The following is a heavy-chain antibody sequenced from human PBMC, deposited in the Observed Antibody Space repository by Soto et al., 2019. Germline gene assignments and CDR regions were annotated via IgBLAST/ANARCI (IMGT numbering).Heavy chain of an antibody. CDR1: GGSISSSSYY. Sequence: SETLSLTCTVSGGSISSSSYYWGWIRQPPGKGLEWIGTIYYSGSTYYNPSLKSRVTISVDTSKNQFSLKLSSVTAGDTAVYYCARGPLGSSWEKRRPWFDPWGQGTLVTVSS. D-gene: IGHD6-13*01. V-gene: IGHV4-39*01. J-gene: IGHJ5*02. CDR3: ARGPLGSSWEKRRPWFDP. CDR2: IYYSGST.